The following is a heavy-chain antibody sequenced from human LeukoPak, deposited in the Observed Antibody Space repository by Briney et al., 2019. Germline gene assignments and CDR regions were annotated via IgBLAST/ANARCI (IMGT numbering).Heavy chain of an antibody. CDR3: ARDSKRFDY. CDR1: GGSISSGGYY. V-gene: IGHV4-30-2*01. J-gene: IGHJ4*02. Sequence: PSETLSLTCTVSGGSISSGGYYWSWIRQPPGKGLEWIGYIYHSGSTYYNPSLKSRVTISVDRSKNQFSLKLSSVTAADTAVYYCARDSKRFDYWGQGTLVTVSS. CDR2: IYHSGST.